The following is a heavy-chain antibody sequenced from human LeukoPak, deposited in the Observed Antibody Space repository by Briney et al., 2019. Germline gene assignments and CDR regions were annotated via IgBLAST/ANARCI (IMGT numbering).Heavy chain of an antibody. Sequence: SETLSLTCTVSGGSISSGGYYWSWIRQRPGKGLEWIGYIYYSGSTYYNPSLKSRVTISVDTSKNQFSLKLSSVTAADTAVYYCARDLWPYDSSGYPGYWGQGTLLTVSS. CDR3: ARDLWPYDSSGYPGY. D-gene: IGHD3-22*01. V-gene: IGHV4-31*03. J-gene: IGHJ4*02. CDR1: GGSISSGGYY. CDR2: IYYSGST.